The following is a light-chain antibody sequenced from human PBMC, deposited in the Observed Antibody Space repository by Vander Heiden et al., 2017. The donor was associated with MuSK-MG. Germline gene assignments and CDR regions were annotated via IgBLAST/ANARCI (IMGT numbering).Light chain of an antibody. Sequence: EIVLTQSPAPLAFSPGERAPLPCRASQSVSRYWAWYQQKPGQAPRLLDYDASNRATGIPARCSGSGSGTDFTLTISRLEPEDVAVYYCQQSSNAITFGRGTRLEIK. V-gene: IGKV3-11*01. CDR2: DAS. CDR3: QQSSNAIT. J-gene: IGKJ5*01. CDR1: QSVSRY.